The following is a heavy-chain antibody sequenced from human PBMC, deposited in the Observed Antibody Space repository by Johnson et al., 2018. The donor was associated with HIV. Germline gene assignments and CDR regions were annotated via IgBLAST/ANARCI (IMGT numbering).Heavy chain of an antibody. D-gene: IGHD2-21*01. J-gene: IGHJ3*02. Sequence: VQLVESGGGLIQPGGSLRLSCAASGFTVSRNYMSWVRQAPGKGLEWVSVIYSGGSAYYAASVKGRFTISRDNATNSLYRQMNSLRAEDPAVYYCAKSIVVVLVGDNDDAFDMWGLGTMVTVSS. CDR3: AKSIVVVLVGDNDDAFDM. CDR2: IYSGGSA. V-gene: IGHV3-53*01. CDR1: GFTVSRNY.